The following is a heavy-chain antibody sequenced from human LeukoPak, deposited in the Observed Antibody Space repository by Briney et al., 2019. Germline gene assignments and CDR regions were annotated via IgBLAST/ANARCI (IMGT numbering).Heavy chain of an antibody. Sequence: GRSLRLSCAAAGFTFSSYAMHCVRQAPGKGLEWVAVISYDGSNKYYADSVKGRFTISRDNSKNTLYLQMNSLRAEDTAVYYCARELYCSSTSCYAGTFDYWGQGTLVTVSS. CDR3: ARELYCSSTSCYAGTFDY. CDR2: ISYDGSNK. V-gene: IGHV3-30-3*01. CDR1: GFTFSSYA. J-gene: IGHJ4*02. D-gene: IGHD2-2*01.